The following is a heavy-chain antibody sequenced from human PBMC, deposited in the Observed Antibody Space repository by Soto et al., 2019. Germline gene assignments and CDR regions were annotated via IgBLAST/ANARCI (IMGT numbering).Heavy chain of an antibody. CDR3: AKLSCTSSTCYFPGWFDP. D-gene: IGHD2-2*01. V-gene: IGHV4-31*03. CDR1: GDSISGGASF. CDR2: VYYSGSS. J-gene: IGHJ5*02. Sequence: SETLSLTCTVSGDSISGGASFWSWIRQPPGKGLEWIANVYYSGSSYYNPSLKSRLTISVYTTKNQFSLQLKSMTAADTAVYYYAKLSCTSSTCYFPGWFDPWGQGTLVTVSS.